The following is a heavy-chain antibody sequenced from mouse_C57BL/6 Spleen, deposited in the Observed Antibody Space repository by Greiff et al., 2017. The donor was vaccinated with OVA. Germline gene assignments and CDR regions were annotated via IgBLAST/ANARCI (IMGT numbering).Heavy chain of an antibody. V-gene: IGHV1-39*01. J-gene: IGHJ4*01. D-gene: IGHD1-1*01. CDR3: ARGGTTVVEAMDY. Sequence: LVESGPELVKPGASAKISCKASGYSFTDYNMNWVKQSNGKSLEWIGVINPNYGTTSYNQKFKGKATLTVDQSSSTAYMQLNSLTSEDSAVYYCARGGTTVVEAMDYWGQGTSVTVSS. CDR1: GYSFTDYN. CDR2: INPNYGTT.